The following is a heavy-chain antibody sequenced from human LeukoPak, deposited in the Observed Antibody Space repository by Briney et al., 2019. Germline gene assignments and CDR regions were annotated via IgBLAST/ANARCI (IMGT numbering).Heavy chain of an antibody. J-gene: IGHJ3*02. Sequence: SETLPLTCTVSGGSISSYYWSWIRQPAGKGLEWIGRIYTSGSTNYNPSLKSRVTMSVDTSKNQFSLKLSSVTAADTAVYYCARSAVIPSMMDDAFDIWGQGTMVTVSS. CDR2: IYTSGST. CDR3: ARSAVIPSMMDDAFDI. V-gene: IGHV4-4*07. CDR1: GGSISSYY. D-gene: IGHD3-22*01.